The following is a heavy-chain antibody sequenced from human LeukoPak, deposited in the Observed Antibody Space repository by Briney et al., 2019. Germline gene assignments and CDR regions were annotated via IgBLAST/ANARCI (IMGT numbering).Heavy chain of an antibody. D-gene: IGHD3-10*01. V-gene: IGHV1-3*01. Sequence: ASVKVSCKASGYSLNYFAMHWVRQAPGQSLEWMGWTNAGSGNSAYSQRFQGRVTITRDTSANTAYMELHSLRSEDTAVYYYARVDYYGSGNYFDYWGQGSLVTVSS. CDR1: GYSLNYFA. CDR2: TNAGSGNS. CDR3: ARVDYYGSGNYFDY. J-gene: IGHJ4*02.